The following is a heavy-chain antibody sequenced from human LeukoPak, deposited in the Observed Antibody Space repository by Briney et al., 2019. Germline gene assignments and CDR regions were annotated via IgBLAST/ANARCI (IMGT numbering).Heavy chain of an antibody. CDR1: GFTFIA. D-gene: IGHD3-16*02. Sequence: GGSLRLSCAASGFTFIAVDWVRQAPGMGLEWVSTINSVDDTYYSESVRGRVTVSRDKSKNTVYLHMNSLRAEDTAVYHCAKWFRSSGSDRFCDKWGQGTLVTVSS. J-gene: IGHJ4*02. V-gene: IGHV3-23*01. CDR3: AKWFRSSGSDRFCDK. CDR2: INSVDDT.